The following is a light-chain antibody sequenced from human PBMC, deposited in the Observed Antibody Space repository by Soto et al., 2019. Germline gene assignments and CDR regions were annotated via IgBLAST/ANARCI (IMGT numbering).Light chain of an antibody. CDR1: QRISNS. Sequence: DIQMTQSPSSLSASVGDRVTITCRASQRISNSLNWYQQKPGKAPDLLIYAASNLQSGVPSRFSGSGSGTDLNLTISSLQPEDFATYYCQQSYSSPQMYTFGQGTKLEIK. CDR2: AAS. V-gene: IGKV1-39*01. CDR3: QQSYSSPQMYT. J-gene: IGKJ2*01.